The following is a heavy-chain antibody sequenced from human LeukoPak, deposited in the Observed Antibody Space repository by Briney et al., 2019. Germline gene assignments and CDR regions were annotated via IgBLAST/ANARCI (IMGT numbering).Heavy chain of an antibody. D-gene: IGHD2-2*01. Sequence: SETLSLTCTVSGGSISSSSYYWGWIRQPPGKGLEWIGSIYYSGSTYYNPSLKSRVTISVDTSKNQFSLKLSSVTAADTAVYYCARAPYCSSTSCSIRGSWFDPWGQGTLVTVSS. CDR1: GGSISSSSYY. CDR2: IYYSGST. J-gene: IGHJ5*02. CDR3: ARAPYCSSTSCSIRGSWFDP. V-gene: IGHV4-39*07.